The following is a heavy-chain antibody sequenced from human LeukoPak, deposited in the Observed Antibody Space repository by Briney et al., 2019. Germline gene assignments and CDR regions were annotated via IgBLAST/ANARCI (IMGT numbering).Heavy chain of an antibody. CDR3: ARSVMTTGVY. D-gene: IGHD5/OR15-5a*01. CDR1: GGSFSGYY. Sequence: PPETLSLTCAVYGGSFSGYYWSWIRQPPGKGLERIGEINHSGSTNYNPSLKSRVTISVDTSKNQFSLKLSSVTAADTAVYYCARSVMTTGVYWGQGTLVTVSS. CDR2: INHSGST. V-gene: IGHV4-34*01. J-gene: IGHJ4*02.